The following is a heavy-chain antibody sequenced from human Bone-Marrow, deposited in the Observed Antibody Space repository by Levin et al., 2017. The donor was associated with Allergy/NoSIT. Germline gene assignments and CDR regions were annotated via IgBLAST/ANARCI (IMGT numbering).Heavy chain of an antibody. CDR2: INSNSGDT. J-gene: IGHJ5*02. D-gene: IGHD2-21*02. Sequence: GESLKISCTASGYTFTDYYIHWVRQAPGQGLEWMGRINSNSGDTNYAQKFQGRVTMTRDTSTSTVHLYLNSLTSDDTAVYFCMRDFAVLTASAWFDPWGQGTVVTVSS. CDR1: GYTFTDYY. CDR3: MRDFAVLTASAWFDP. V-gene: IGHV1-2*02.